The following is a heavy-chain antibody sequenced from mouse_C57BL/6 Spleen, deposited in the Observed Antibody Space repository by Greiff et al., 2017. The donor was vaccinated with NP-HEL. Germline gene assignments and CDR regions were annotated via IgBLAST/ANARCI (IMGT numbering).Heavy chain of an antibody. D-gene: IGHD2-4*01. CDR3: ARGGGIDYDYDYYAMDY. J-gene: IGHJ4*01. Sequence: VQLQQPGAELVKPGASVKMSCKASGYTFTSYWITWVKQRPGQGLEWIGDIYPGSGSTNYNEKFKSKATLTVDTSSSTAYMQLSSLTSEDSAVYYCARGGGIDYDYDYYAMDYWGQGTSVTVSS. CDR1: GYTFTSYW. V-gene: IGHV1-55*01. CDR2: IYPGSGST.